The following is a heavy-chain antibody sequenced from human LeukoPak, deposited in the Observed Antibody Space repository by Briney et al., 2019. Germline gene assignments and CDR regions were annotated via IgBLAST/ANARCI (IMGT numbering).Heavy chain of an antibody. CDR1: GGSFSGYY. J-gene: IGHJ4*02. CDR3: ARDRYYDILTGSYYFDY. D-gene: IGHD3-9*01. Sequence: PSETLSLTCAVYGGSFSGYYWSWIRQPPGKGLEWIGEINHSGSTNYNPSLKSRVTISVDTSKNQFSLKLSSVTAADTAVYYCARDRYYDILTGSYYFDYWGQGTLVTVSS. V-gene: IGHV4-34*01. CDR2: INHSGST.